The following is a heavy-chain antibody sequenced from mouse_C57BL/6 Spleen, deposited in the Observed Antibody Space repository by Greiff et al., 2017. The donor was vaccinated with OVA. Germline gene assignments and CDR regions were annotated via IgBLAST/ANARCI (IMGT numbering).Heavy chain of an antibody. D-gene: IGHD1-1*01. J-gene: IGHJ1*03. CDR3: ARWGVGATDWYFDV. Sequence: EVQLQQSGPELVKPGASVKIPCKASGYTFTDYNMDWVKQSHGKSLEWIGDINPNNGGTIYNQKFKGKATLTVDKSSSTAYMELRSLTSEDTAVYYCARWGVGATDWYFDVWGTGTTVTVSS. CDR2: INPNNGGT. CDR1: GYTFTDYN. V-gene: IGHV1-18*01.